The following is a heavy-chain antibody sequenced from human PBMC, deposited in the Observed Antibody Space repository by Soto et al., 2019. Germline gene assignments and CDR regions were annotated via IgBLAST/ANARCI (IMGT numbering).Heavy chain of an antibody. CDR3: ARLRYDSWKGNPTTSYYFDY. CDR1: GYSFTSYW. Sequence: PGESLKISCKGSGYSFTSYWIGWVRQMPGKGLEWMGIIYPGDSDTRYSPSFQGQVTISADKSISTAYLQWSSLKASDTAMYYCARLRYDSWKGNPTTSYYFDYWGQGTLVTVSS. D-gene: IGHD3-3*01. J-gene: IGHJ4*02. CDR2: IYPGDSDT. V-gene: IGHV5-51*01.